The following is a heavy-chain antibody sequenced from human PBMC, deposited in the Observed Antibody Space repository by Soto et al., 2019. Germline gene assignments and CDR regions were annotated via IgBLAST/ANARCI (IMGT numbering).Heavy chain of an antibody. D-gene: IGHD2-2*01. CDR1: GGSISSSSYY. CDR2: IYYSGST. CDR3: ARPLVPAAIIWGGGGGMDV. Sequence: KPSETLSLTCTVSGGSISSSSYYWGWIRQPPGKGLEWIGSIYYSGSTYYNPSLKSRVTISVDTSKNQFSLKLSSVTAADTAVYYCARPLVPAAIIWGGGGGMDVWGQGTTVTVSS. J-gene: IGHJ6*02. V-gene: IGHV4-39*01.